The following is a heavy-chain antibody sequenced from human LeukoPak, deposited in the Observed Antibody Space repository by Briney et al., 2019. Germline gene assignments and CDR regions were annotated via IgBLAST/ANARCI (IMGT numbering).Heavy chain of an antibody. CDR2: ISSSSSYT. V-gene: IGHV3-11*06. D-gene: IGHD2-15*01. CDR3: ARDGAWDIVVPPYYYGMDV. J-gene: IGHJ6*04. CDR1: GFTFSDYY. Sequence: PGGPLRLSCAASGFTFSDYYMSWIRQAPGKGLEWVSYISSSSSYTNYADSVKGRFTISRDNAKNSLYLQMNSLRAEDTAVYYCARDGAWDIVVPPYYYGMDVWGKGTTVTVSS.